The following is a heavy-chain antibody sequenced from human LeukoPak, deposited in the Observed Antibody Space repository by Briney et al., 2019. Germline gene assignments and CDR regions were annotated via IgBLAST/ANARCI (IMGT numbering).Heavy chain of an antibody. D-gene: IGHD3-16*01. V-gene: IGHV3-48*01. CDR1: GFTFSSYS. CDR2: ISSSSNTI. J-gene: IGHJ4*02. Sequence: GGSLRLSCAASGFTFSSYSMNWVRQAPGKGLEWVSYISSSSNTIYYADSVKGRFTISRDNAKNSLYLQMNSLRAEDTAVYYCARETYTAGGDYWGQGTLVTVSS. CDR3: ARETYTAGGDY.